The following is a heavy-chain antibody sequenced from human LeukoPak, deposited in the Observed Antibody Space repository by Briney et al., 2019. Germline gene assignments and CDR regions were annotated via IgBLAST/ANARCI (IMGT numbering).Heavy chain of an antibody. CDR1: GFTFSSYG. J-gene: IGHJ4*02. CDR2: ISYDGSNK. CDR3: AKDYQACSGGSCYDY. D-gene: IGHD2-15*01. Sequence: GGSLRLSCAASGFTFSSYGMHWVRQAPGKGLEWVAVISYDGSNKYYADSVKGRFTISRDNSKNTLYLQMNSLRAEDTAVYYCAKDYQACSGGSCYDYWGQGTLVTVSS. V-gene: IGHV3-30*18.